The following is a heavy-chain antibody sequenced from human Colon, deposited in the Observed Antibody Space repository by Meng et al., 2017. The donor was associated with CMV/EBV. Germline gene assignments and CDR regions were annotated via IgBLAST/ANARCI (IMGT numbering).Heavy chain of an antibody. CDR1: GASFSSGHW. CDR3: ARNGYYSLES. J-gene: IGHJ4*02. V-gene: IGHV4-4*02. Sequence: LSCAVSGASFSSGHWWSWGRQSPGQGLEWIGEMLHTGTTTYNPSLRGRVTFSLDDSKNEFSLKLSSVTAADTAVYYCARNGYYSLESWSQGTLVTVSS. D-gene: IGHD3-22*01. CDR2: MLHTGTT.